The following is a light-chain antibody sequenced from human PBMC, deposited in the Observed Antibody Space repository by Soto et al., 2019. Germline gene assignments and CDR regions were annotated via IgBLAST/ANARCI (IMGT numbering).Light chain of an antibody. J-gene: IGKJ2*02. Sequence: EIVMTQSPATLSVSPGERATRSCRASQSVSSNLAWYQQKPGQAPRLLIYGASTRATGIPARFSGSGSGTEFTLTISSLQSEDFAVYYCQQYNNWPPPCTFGQGTKLEIK. CDR3: QQYNNWPPPCT. CDR2: GAS. CDR1: QSVSSN. V-gene: IGKV3-15*01.